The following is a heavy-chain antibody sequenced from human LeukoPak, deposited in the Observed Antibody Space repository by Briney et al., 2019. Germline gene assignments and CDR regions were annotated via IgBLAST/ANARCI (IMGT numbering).Heavy chain of an antibody. CDR3: ARAYRWLAFDC. Sequence: PGGSLRLSCAASGLTFSSYAMSWVRQAPGKGLEWVSVIYSGGSTYYADSVKGRFTISRDNSKNTLYLQMDSLSAEDTAVYYCARAYRWLAFDCWGQGTLVTVSS. D-gene: IGHD6-19*01. V-gene: IGHV3-53*01. CDR2: IYSGGST. J-gene: IGHJ4*02. CDR1: GLTFSSYA.